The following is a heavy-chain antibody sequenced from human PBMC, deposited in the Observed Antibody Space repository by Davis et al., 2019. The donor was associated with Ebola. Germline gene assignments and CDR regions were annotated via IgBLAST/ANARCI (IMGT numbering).Heavy chain of an antibody. CDR1: GFTFSSYA. CDR2: ISYDGSNK. V-gene: IGHV3-30-3*01. CDR3: ARDNFVVPGAIFSYYAMDV. D-gene: IGHD2-2*01. J-gene: IGHJ6*02. Sequence: GESLKISCAASGFTFSSYAMHWVRQAPGKGLEWVAVISYDGSNKYYADSVKGRFTISRDNSKNTLYLQINSLRAEDTAVYYCARDNFVVPGAIFSYYAMDVWGQGTTVTVSS.